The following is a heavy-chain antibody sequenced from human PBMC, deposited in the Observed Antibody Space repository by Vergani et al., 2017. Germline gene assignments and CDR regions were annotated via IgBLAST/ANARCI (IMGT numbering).Heavy chain of an antibody. CDR3: ARWRLAGVVRGVIPVDP. CDR1: GFTFRSYG. CDR2: ISSSGSTI. J-gene: IGHJ5*02. D-gene: IGHD3-10*01. V-gene: IGHV3-48*04. Sequence: VQLVESGGGVVQPGRSLRLSCAASGFTFRSYGMHWVRQAPGKGLEWVSYISSSGSTIYYADSVKGRFTISRDNAKNSLYLQMNSLRAEDTAVYYCARWRLAGVVRGVIPVDPWGQGTLVTVSS.